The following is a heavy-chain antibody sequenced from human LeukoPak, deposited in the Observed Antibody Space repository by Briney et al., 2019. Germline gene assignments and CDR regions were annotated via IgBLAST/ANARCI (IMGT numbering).Heavy chain of an antibody. CDR2: ISSDGGTI. J-gene: IGHJ5*02. V-gene: IGHV3-74*01. D-gene: IGHD4-17*01. Sequence: PGGSLILSCAASGFIITTSWMHWVRQAPGKGLVWVSLISSDGGTISYADSVKGRFTISRDNAKNTLYLQMNSLRVEDTAVYYCVRADGAWGQGTLVTVSS. CDR3: VRADGA. CDR1: GFIITTSW.